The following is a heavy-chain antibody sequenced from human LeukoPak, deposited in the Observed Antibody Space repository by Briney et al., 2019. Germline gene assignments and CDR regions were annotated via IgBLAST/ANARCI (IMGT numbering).Heavy chain of an antibody. CDR2: ISTSGST. Sequence: SQTLSLTCTVSGDSISGANYYWTWIRQPADKGLEWIGRISTSGSTSYDPSLKSRVTISVDTSKNQFSLKLSSVTAADTAVYYCARLLLWFGESWYFDLWGRGTLVTVSS. J-gene: IGHJ2*01. D-gene: IGHD3-10*01. V-gene: IGHV4-61*02. CDR3: ARLLLWFGESWYFDL. CDR1: GDSISGANYY.